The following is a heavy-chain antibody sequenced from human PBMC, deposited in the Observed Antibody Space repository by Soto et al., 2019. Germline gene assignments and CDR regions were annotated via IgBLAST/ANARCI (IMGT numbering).Heavy chain of an antibody. D-gene: IGHD6-6*01. V-gene: IGHV3-66*01. Sequence: GGSLRLSCAASGFTVSSNYMSWVRQAPGKGLEWVSVIYSGGSTYYADPVKGRFTISRDNSKNTLYLQMNSLRAEDTAVYYCVRGEQLADYYYYMDVWGKGTTVTVSS. J-gene: IGHJ6*03. CDR3: VRGEQLADYYYYMDV. CDR2: IYSGGST. CDR1: GFTVSSNY.